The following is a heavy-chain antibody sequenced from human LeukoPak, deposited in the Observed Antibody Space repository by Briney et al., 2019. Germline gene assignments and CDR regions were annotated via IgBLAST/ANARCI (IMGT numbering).Heavy chain of an antibody. D-gene: IGHD1-26*01. CDR2: ISYDGSNK. CDR1: GFTFSSYG. V-gene: IGHV3-30*18. CDR3: AKDQWELRYYFDY. Sequence: GRSLRLSCAASGFTFSSYGMHWVRQAPGEGLEWVAVISYDGSNKYYADSVKGRFTISRDNSKNTLYLQMNSLRAEDTAVYYCAKDQWELRYYFDYWGQGTLVAVSS. J-gene: IGHJ4*02.